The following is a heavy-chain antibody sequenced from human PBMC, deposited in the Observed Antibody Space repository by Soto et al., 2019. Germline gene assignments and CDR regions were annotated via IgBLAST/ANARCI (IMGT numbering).Heavy chain of an antibody. CDR1: GYSFTSYW. Sequence: PGESLKISCKGSGYSFTSYWIGWVRQMPGKGLEWMGIIYPGDSDTRYSPSFQGQVTISADKSISTAYLQWSSLKASDTAMYYCAISDYGDSPYYYYGMDVWGQGTTVTVSS. D-gene: IGHD4-17*01. J-gene: IGHJ6*02. CDR2: IYPGDSDT. CDR3: AISDYGDSPYYYYGMDV. V-gene: IGHV5-51*01.